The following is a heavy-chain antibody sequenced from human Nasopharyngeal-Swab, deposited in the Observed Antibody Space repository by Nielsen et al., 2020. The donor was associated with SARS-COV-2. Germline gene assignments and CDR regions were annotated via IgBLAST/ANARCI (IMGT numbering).Heavy chain of an antibody. V-gene: IGHV3-23*01. CDR1: GFDFWKYA. CDR2: VSNNDGSLT. CDR3: AKDDFCPACAFDV. D-gene: IGHD2-21*02. Sequence: GESLKISCAASGFDFWKYAMSWVRQAPGKGLEWVSTVSNNDGSLTCYADSVKGRFTISRDTSKNTVSLQMNSLRAEDTAVYYCAKDDFCPACAFDVWGQGTIVTVSS. J-gene: IGHJ3*01.